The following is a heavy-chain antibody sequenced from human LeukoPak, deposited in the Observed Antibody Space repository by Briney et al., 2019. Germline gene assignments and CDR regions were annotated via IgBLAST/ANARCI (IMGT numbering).Heavy chain of an antibody. CDR1: GFTFSSYA. J-gene: IGHJ4*02. Sequence: GGSLRLSCAASGFTFSSYAMSWVRQAPGKGLEWVSAISGSGGSTYYADSVKRRFTISRDYYKHTLYLQMNSLRAEDTAVYYCAKTHPYDFWSGYDEGVFDYWGQGTLVTVSS. CDR3: AKTHPYDFWSGYDEGVFDY. D-gene: IGHD3/OR15-3a*01. CDR2: ISGSGGST. V-gene: IGHV3-23*01.